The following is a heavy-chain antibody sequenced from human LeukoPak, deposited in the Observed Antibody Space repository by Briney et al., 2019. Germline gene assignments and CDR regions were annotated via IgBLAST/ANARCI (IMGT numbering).Heavy chain of an antibody. V-gene: IGHV3-30*04. Sequence: PGGSLRLSCAASGFTFSSYAMHWVRQAPGKGLEWVAVISYDGSNKYYADSVKGRFTISRDNSKNTLYLQMNGLRAEDTAVYYCARDGSWGSYRYAYYFDYWGQGTLVTVSS. D-gene: IGHD3-16*02. CDR3: ARDGSWGSYRYAYYFDY. CDR2: ISYDGSNK. J-gene: IGHJ4*02. CDR1: GFTFSSYA.